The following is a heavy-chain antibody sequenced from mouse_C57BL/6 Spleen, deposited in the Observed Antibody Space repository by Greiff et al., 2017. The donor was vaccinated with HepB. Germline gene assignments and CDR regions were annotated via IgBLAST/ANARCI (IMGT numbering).Heavy chain of an antibody. J-gene: IGHJ2*01. CDR3: ARARSLLLRSDYFDY. D-gene: IGHD1-1*01. V-gene: IGHV1-53*01. Sequence: VQLQQPGTELVKPGASVKLSCKASGYTFTSYWMHWVKQRPGQGLEWIGNINPSNGGTNYNEKFKSKATLTVDKSSSTAYMQLSSLTSEDSAFYYWARARSLLLRSDYFDYWGQGTTLTVSS. CDR2: INPSNGGT. CDR1: GYTFTSYW.